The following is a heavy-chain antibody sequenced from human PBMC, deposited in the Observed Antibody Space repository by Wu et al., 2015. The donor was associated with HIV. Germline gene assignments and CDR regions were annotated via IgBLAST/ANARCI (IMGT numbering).Heavy chain of an antibody. Sequence: QVQLVQSGAEVKKPGSSVKVSCKASGGTFSSYAISWVRQAPGQGLEWMGGIIPIFGTANYAQKFQGRVTITADESTSTAYMELSSLRSEDTAVYYCARGVASARQLYYYYYMDVWGKGTTVTVSS. CDR2: IIPIFGTA. D-gene: IGHD6-13*01. CDR1: GGTFSSYA. V-gene: IGHV1-69*12. CDR3: ARGVASARQLYYYYYMDV. J-gene: IGHJ6*03.